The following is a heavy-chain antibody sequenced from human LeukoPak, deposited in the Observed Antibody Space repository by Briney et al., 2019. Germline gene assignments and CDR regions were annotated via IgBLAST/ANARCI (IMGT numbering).Heavy chain of an antibody. D-gene: IGHD3-22*01. CDR2: ISSNGGST. CDR3: ARYYYDSSGYYYVMGAGDY. J-gene: IGHJ4*02. CDR1: GFTFSSYA. Sequence: GGSLRLSCAASGFTFSSYAMHWVRQAPGKGLEYVSAISSNGGSTYYANSVKGRFTISRDNSKNTLYLQMGSLRAEDTAVYYCARYYYDSSGYYYVMGAGDYWGQGTLVTVSS. V-gene: IGHV3-64*01.